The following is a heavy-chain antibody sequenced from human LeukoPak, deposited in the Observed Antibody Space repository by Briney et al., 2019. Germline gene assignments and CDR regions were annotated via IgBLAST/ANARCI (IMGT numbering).Heavy chain of an antibody. V-gene: IGHV1-2*02. D-gene: IGHD2-2*01. CDR1: GYTFTGYY. CDR3: ARGRGSTSSNFDY. CDR2: INPNNGGT. J-gene: IGHJ4*02. Sequence: ASVKVSCKASGYTFTGYYMHWVRQAPGQGLEWMGWINPNNGGTNYAQKFQGRVTMTRDTSISTAYMELSRLTSDDTAVYYCARGRGSTSSNFDYWGQGTLDTVSS.